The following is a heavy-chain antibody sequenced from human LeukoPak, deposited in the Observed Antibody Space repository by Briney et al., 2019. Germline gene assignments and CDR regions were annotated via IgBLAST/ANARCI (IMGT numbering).Heavy chain of an antibody. Sequence: GGSLRLSCAASGFTVSSNYMSWVRQAPGKGLEWVSVIYSGGSTYYADSVKGRFTISRDNAKNSLYLQMSSLRDEDTAVYFCARDATGAYYWYFDLWDRGTLVTVSS. CDR2: IYSGGST. CDR3: ARDATGAYYWYFDL. J-gene: IGHJ2*01. CDR1: GFTVSSNY. V-gene: IGHV3-66*01. D-gene: IGHD7-27*01.